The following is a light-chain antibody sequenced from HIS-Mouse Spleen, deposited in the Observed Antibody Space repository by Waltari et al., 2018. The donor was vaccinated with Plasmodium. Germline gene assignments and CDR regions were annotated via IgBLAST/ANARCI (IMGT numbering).Light chain of an antibody. Sequence: AIQLTQSPSSLSASVGDRVTIPCRASQGISSALVWYQQKPGKAPKLLIYDASSLESGVPSRFSGSGSGTDFTLTISSLQPEDVATYYCQQFNSYPQGTFGQGTRLEIK. CDR1: QGISSA. CDR2: DAS. J-gene: IGKJ5*01. V-gene: IGKV1-13*02. CDR3: QQFNSYPQGT.